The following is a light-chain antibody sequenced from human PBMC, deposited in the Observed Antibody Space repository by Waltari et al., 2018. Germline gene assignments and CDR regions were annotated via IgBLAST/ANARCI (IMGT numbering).Light chain of an antibody. Sequence: QLVVTQSPSASAPLGASVKLTCTLTSGHSTFAIAWHQQQPGKGPRYLMSLNSDGSHYRGDGIPDRFSGSSSGAELYLTISSLESEDEADYYCETWDTAIHVFGGGTKLTVI. J-gene: IGLJ3*02. CDR1: SGHSTFA. CDR3: ETWDTAIHV. V-gene: IGLV4-69*01. CDR2: LNSDGSH.